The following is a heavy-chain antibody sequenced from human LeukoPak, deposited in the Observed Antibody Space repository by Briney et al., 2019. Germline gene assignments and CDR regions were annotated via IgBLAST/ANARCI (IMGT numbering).Heavy chain of an antibody. CDR1: GFTFSSYA. D-gene: IGHD3-22*01. V-gene: IGHV3-21*01. CDR3: AKDSSVFHYDSRNFDY. CDR2: ISSSSSYI. Sequence: PGGSLRLSCAASGFTFSSYAMSWVRQAPGKGLEWVSSISSSSSYIYYADSVKGRFTISRDNAKNSLYLQMNSLRAEDTAVFYCAKDSSVFHYDSRNFDYWGQGTLVTVSS. J-gene: IGHJ4*02.